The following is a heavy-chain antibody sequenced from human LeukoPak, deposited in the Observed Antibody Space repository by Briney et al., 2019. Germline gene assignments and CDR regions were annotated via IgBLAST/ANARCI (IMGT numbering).Heavy chain of an antibody. CDR1: GYTFTSYG. Sequence: ASVKVSCKASGYTFTSYGINWVRQAPGQGLEWMVWISAYNGNTNYAQKVQGRVTMTTDTSTSTAYMELRSLRSDDTAVYYCAKAHYSVAAAGMPDDWGQGTLVTVSS. J-gene: IGHJ4*02. CDR3: AKAHYSVAAAGMPDD. V-gene: IGHV1-18*01. D-gene: IGHD6-13*01. CDR2: ISAYNGNT.